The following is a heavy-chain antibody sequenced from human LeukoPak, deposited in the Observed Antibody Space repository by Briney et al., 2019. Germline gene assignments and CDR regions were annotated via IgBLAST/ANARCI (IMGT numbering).Heavy chain of an antibody. CDR2: IVVGSGNT. D-gene: IGHD3-22*01. J-gene: IGHJ6*02. Sequence: SVKVSCKAAGFTFTSSAVQWVRQARGQRLEWIGWIVVGSGNTNYAQKFQERVTITRDMSTSTAYMELSSLRSEDTAVYYCARDFFDGHGYTFYYYGMDVWGQGTTVTVSS. V-gene: IGHV1-58*01. CDR1: GFTFTSSA. CDR3: ARDFFDGHGYTFYYYGMDV.